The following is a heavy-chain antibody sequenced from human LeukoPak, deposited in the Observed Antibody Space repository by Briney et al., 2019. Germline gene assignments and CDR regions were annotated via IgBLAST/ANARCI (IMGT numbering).Heavy chain of an antibody. D-gene: IGHD3-22*01. V-gene: IGHV3-11*01. CDR1: GFTFRDYF. J-gene: IGHJ3*02. Sequence: GGSLRLSCAASGFTFRDYFMSWIRQVPGKGLEWVAYTNTAGNTIYYADSMKGRFTISRDNAKNSLYLQMNTLRAEDTAVYYCARATYDSSAVDAFDIWGQGTMVTVSP. CDR2: TNTAGNTI. CDR3: ARATYDSSAVDAFDI.